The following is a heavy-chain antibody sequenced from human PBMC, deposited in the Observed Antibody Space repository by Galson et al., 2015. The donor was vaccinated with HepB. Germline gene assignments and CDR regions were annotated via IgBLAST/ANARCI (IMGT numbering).Heavy chain of an antibody. V-gene: IGHV3-11*05. CDR3: ARDIMDDSRGYYFQKVAFDI. CDR1: GFIFSNHY. CDR2: VSSTSAYT. D-gene: IGHD3-22*01. J-gene: IGHJ3*02. Sequence: SLRLSCAASGFIFSNHYMNWFRQAPGKGLEWVSYVSSTSAYTKYADSVKGRFTISRDNAKNSLYLQMNSLRAEDTAVYYCARDIMDDSRGYYFQKVAFDIWGQGTMVTVSS.